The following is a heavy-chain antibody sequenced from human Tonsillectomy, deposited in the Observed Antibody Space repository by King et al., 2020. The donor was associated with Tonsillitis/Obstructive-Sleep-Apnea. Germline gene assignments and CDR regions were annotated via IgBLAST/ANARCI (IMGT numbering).Heavy chain of an antibody. CDR1: GFTFSSYA. J-gene: IGHJ4*02. CDR2: ISGSGGST. V-gene: IGHV3-23*04. D-gene: IGHD3-3*01. CDR3: AKVSGPSWGGYLSPYFDY. Sequence: VQLVESGGGLVQPGGSLRLSCAASGFTFSSYAMSWVRQAPGKGLEWVSAISGSGGSTYYADSVKGRFTISRDNSKNTLYLQMNSLRAEDTAVYYCAKVSGPSWGGYLSPYFDYWGQGTLVTVSS.